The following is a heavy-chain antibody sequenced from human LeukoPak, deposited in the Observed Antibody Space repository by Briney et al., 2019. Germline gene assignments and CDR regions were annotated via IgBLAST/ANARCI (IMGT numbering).Heavy chain of an antibody. D-gene: IGHD3-10*01. CDR1: GYTLTELS. Sequence: GASVKVSCKVSGYTLTELSMHWVRQAPGKGLEWMGGFDPEDGETIYAQKFQGRVTMTEDTSTDTAYMELSSLRSEDTAVYYCATDPPITMVRGHMDGYRYWGQGTLVTVSS. CDR2: FDPEDGET. J-gene: IGHJ4*02. V-gene: IGHV1-24*01. CDR3: ATDPPITMVRGHMDGYRY.